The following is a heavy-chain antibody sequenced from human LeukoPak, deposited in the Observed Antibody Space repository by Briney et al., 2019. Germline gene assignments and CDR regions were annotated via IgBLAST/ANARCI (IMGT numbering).Heavy chain of an antibody. D-gene: IGHD3-22*01. Sequence: GGSLRLSCAASGFTFSYAWMSWVRQAPGKGLEWVGRIKSKTDDGTTDYATPVKGRFTISRDDSKNTLYLQMNSLKTEDTAVYYCTTDLRITMIVVVMTLGGFDYWGQGTLVTVSS. CDR1: GFTFSYAW. V-gene: IGHV3-15*01. CDR2: IKSKTDDGTT. CDR3: TTDLRITMIVVVMTLGGFDY. J-gene: IGHJ4*02.